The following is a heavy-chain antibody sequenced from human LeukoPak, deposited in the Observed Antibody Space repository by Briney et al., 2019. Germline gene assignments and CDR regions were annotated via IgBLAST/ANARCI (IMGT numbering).Heavy chain of an antibody. J-gene: IGHJ4*02. V-gene: IGHV3-33*01. CDR1: GISFSSHG. D-gene: IGHD3-22*01. Sequence: GGSLRLSYASCGISFSSHGMHWVPQAPGKGLEGVAVIWYDGSNIYYADSVKGRFTISRDNSKNTLYLQMNRLRAEDTILYYCARARNDYDSNGFSLLDYWGQGTLVTVSS. CDR2: IWYDGSNI. CDR3: ARARNDYDSNGFSLLDY.